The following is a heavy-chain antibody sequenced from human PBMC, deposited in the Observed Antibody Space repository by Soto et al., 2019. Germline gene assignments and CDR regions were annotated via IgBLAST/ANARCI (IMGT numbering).Heavy chain of an antibody. D-gene: IGHD3-22*01. CDR1: GYTFTSYY. CDR3: ARDLGYYDSSGYYFVKPSYYYGMDV. J-gene: IGHJ6*02. Sequence: GASVKVSCKASGYTFTSYYMHWVRQAPGQGLEWMGIINPSGGSTSYAQKFQGRVTMTRDTSTSTVYMELSSLRSEDTAVYYCARDLGYYDSSGYYFVKPSYYYGMDVWGQGTTVTVSS. V-gene: IGHV1-46*01. CDR2: INPSGGST.